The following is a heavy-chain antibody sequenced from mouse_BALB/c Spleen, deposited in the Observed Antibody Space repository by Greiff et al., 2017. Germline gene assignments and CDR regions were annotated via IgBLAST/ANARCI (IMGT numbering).Heavy chain of an antibody. CDR1: GYTFSSYW. V-gene: IGHV1-9*01. CDR2: ILPGSGST. J-gene: IGHJ2*01. Sequence: QVQLKESGAELMKPGASVKISCKATGYTFSSYWIEWVKQRPGHGLEWIGEILPGSGSTNYNEKFKGKATFTADTSSNTAYMQLSSLTSEDSAVYYCARYYDGYYEGLLFDYWGQGTTLTVSS. CDR3: ARYYDGYYEGLLFDY. D-gene: IGHD2-3*01.